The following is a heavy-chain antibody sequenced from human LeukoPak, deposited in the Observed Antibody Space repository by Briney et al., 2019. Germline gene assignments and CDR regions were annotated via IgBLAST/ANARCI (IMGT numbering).Heavy chain of an antibody. Sequence: GGSLRLSCAASGFTFSSHGMHWVRQAPGKGLEWVAVVWYDGSKKYYADSVKGRFTISRDNSKNTLYLQMNSLRAEDTAMYYCARGYHGDYDVDYWGQGTLVTVSS. CDR2: VWYDGSKK. CDR3: ARGYHGDYDVDY. D-gene: IGHD4-17*01. J-gene: IGHJ4*02. CDR1: GFTFSSHG. V-gene: IGHV3-33*01.